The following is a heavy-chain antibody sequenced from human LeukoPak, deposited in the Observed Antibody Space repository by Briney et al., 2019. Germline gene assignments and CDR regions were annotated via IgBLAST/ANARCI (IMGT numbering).Heavy chain of an antibody. D-gene: IGHD2-2*02. Sequence: SGGSLRLSCAASGFTFDEYAMHWVRLPPGKGLEWVAGISWNTYDIGYADSVKGRFTISRDNAKNSLYLQMNSLRAEDMALYYCAKGGCSSTSCYTEYFQHWGQGTLVTVSS. CDR1: GFTFDEYA. V-gene: IGHV3-9*03. CDR3: AKGGCSSTSCYTEYFQH. CDR2: ISWNTYDI. J-gene: IGHJ1*01.